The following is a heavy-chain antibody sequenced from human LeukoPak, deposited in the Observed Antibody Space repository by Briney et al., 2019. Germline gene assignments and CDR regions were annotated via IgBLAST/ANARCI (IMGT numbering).Heavy chain of an antibody. CDR1: GFTFSSYS. CDR2: ISSSSSYI. J-gene: IGHJ4*02. CDR3: ASPSGYYYDSSAYKDY. D-gene: IGHD3-22*01. Sequence: GGSLRLSCAASGFTFSSYSMNWVRQAPGKGLEWVSSISSSSSYIYYADSVKGRFTISRDNAKNSLYLQMNSLRAEDTAVYYFASPSGYYYDSSAYKDYWGQGTLVTVSS. V-gene: IGHV3-21*01.